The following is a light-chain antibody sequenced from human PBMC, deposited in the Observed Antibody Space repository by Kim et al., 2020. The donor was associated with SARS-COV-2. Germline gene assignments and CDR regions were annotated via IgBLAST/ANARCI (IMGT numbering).Light chain of an antibody. Sequence: QSALTQPASLSGSPGQSITISCTGTSSDVGGYNYVSWYQQHPGKAPKLMIYGVDKRPSGVSYRFSGSKSGNTASLTISGLQAEDEADYYCSSYTRSSSFGFGGGTQLTVL. J-gene: IGLJ3*02. CDR2: GVD. CDR3: SSYTRSSSFG. V-gene: IGLV2-14*01. CDR1: SSDVGGYNY.